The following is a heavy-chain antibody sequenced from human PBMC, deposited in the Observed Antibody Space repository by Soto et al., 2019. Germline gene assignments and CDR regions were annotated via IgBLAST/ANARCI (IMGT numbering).Heavy chain of an antibody. CDR1: GGSISSYY. Sequence: SETLSLTCTVSGGSISSYYWSWIRQPPGKGLEWIGYIYYSGSTIYNPSLKSRVTISVDTSKNQFSLKLSSVTAADTAVYYCARVSSGYYSDWFDPWGQGTLVTVSS. CDR3: ARVSSGYYSDWFDP. D-gene: IGHD3-22*01. V-gene: IGHV4-59*08. CDR2: IYYSGST. J-gene: IGHJ5*02.